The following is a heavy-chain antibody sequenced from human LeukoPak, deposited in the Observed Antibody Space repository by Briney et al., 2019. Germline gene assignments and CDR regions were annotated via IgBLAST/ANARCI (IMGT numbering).Heavy chain of an antibody. CDR3: ATFGYSSGWKGEAFDI. CDR2: FDPEDGET. CDR1: GYTLTELS. V-gene: IGHV1-24*01. Sequence: ASVKVSCKVSGYTLTELSMHWVRRAPGKGLEWMGGFDPEDGETIYAQKFQGRVTMTEDTSTDTAYMELSSLRSEDTAVYYCATFGYSSGWKGEAFDIWGQGTMVTVSS. J-gene: IGHJ3*02. D-gene: IGHD6-19*01.